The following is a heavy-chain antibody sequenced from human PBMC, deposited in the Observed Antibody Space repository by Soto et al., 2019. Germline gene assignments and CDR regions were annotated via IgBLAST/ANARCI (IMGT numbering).Heavy chain of an antibody. CDR2: MFYSGST. CDR1: GGSFISGMDY. D-gene: IGHD2-15*01. J-gene: IGHJ5*02. V-gene: IGHV4-61*01. CDR3: ARGGPKYCSGGSCYNWFDP. Sequence: EPLSLTCTVSGGSFISGMDYWSWLRQPPGKGLELIGYMFYSGSTNYNPSLKSRVTISVDTSKNQFSLNLISVTAADTAVYYCARGGPKYCSGGSCYNWFDPWGQGTLVTFSS.